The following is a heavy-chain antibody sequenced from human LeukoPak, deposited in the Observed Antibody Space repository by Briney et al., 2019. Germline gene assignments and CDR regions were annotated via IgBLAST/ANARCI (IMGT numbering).Heavy chain of an antibody. CDR3: ARVVPPTDYGSGSYFWDPYYFDY. D-gene: IGHD3-10*01. CDR1: GFTFSTYG. CDR2: MRSDGSNT. J-gene: IGHJ4*02. Sequence: GGSLRLSCAASGFTFSTYGMHWVRQAPGKGLEWVAFMRSDGSNTYYGGSVKGRFTISRDNSNNTLYLQMNSLRAEDTAVYYCARVVPPTDYGSGSYFWDPYYFDYWGQGTLVTVSS. V-gene: IGHV3-30*02.